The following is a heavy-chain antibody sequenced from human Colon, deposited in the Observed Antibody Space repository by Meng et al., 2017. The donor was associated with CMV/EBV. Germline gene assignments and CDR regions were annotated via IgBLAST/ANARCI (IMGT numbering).Heavy chain of an antibody. CDR1: GFTFSSYE. J-gene: IGHJ4*02. Sequence: GGSLRLSCVGSGFTFSSYELNWVRQTPGKGPEWVSYISRSGDTIYYADSVKGRFTISRDNARNSLYLHMSSLRAEDTALYYCARRGWYTDNSHGFDYWGQGTLVTVSS. V-gene: IGHV3-48*03. CDR3: ARRGWYTDNSHGFDY. CDR2: ISRSGDTI. D-gene: IGHD2-15*01.